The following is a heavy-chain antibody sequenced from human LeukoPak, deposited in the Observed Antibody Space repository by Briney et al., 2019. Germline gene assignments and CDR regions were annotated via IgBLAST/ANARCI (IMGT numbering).Heavy chain of an antibody. D-gene: IGHD3-16*02. V-gene: IGHV3-30-3*01. CDR2: ISYDGSNK. J-gene: IGHJ4*02. CDR3: ARDFESTALYDYVWGSYRYEKYFDY. Sequence: GGSLRLSCAASGFTSSSYAMHWVRQAPGKGLEWVAVISYDGSNKYYADSVKGRFTISRDNSKNTLYLQMNSLRAEDTAVYYCARDFESTALYDYVWGSYRYEKYFDYWGQGTLVTVSS. CDR1: GFTSSSYA.